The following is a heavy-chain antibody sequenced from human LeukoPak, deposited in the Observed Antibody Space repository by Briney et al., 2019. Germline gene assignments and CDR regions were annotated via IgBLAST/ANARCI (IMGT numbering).Heavy chain of an antibody. D-gene: IGHD3-16*01. CDR2: IWYDGSNK. CDR3: ARSNNGGWGYCDY. Sequence: GGSLRLSCAVSGFSFSNYGMHWVRQAPGKGLEWVAVIWYDGSNKYYADPVKGRFTISRDNSKNTLYVQMSSLRAEDTAVYYCARSNNGGWGYCDYWGQGSLVTVSS. V-gene: IGHV3-33*01. CDR1: GFSFSNYG. J-gene: IGHJ4*02.